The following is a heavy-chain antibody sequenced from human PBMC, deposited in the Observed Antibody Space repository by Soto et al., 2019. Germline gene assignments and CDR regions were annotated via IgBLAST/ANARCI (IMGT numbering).Heavy chain of an antibody. Sequence: ASVKVSCKDSGGLFSSFAISWVRQAPGQGLEWMGGIIPVFRTTNYAQKFQGIVTITADESTNTAYMELSSLTSDVTAMYYCARGGGPYVWFNEYWGQGTQVTVSS. D-gene: IGHD3-10*01. CDR3: ARGGGPYVWFNEY. CDR1: GGLFSSFA. V-gene: IGHV1-69*13. J-gene: IGHJ4*02. CDR2: IIPVFRTT.